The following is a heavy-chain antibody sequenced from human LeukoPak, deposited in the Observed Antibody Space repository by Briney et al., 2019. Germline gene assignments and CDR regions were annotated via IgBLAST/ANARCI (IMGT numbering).Heavy chain of an antibody. Sequence: GGSLRLSCAASGFAFSSYSMNWVRQAPGKGLEWVSFISSSSSTIYYADSVKGRFTISRDNAKNSLYLQMNSLRDEDTAVYYCARDGYYYDSSGYRLIAFDIWGQGTMVTVSS. V-gene: IGHV3-48*02. CDR2: ISSSSSTI. J-gene: IGHJ3*02. CDR1: GFAFSSYS. D-gene: IGHD3-22*01. CDR3: ARDGYYYDSSGYRLIAFDI.